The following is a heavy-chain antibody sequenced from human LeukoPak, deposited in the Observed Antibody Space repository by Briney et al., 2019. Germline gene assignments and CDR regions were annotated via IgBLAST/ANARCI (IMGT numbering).Heavy chain of an antibody. V-gene: IGHV1-2*02. CDR2: IDPKSGDT. CDR3: AREADIVSFDL. D-gene: IGHD3-16*02. Sequence: ASVKVSCKASGYTFTGNHVHWVRQAPGEGLEWMGWIDPKSGDTKYAQKFQDRVAMTSDTSISTAYMELSGLRSDDTAVYFCAREADIVSFDLWGRGALSLSPQ. CDR1: GYTFTGNH. J-gene: IGHJ2*01.